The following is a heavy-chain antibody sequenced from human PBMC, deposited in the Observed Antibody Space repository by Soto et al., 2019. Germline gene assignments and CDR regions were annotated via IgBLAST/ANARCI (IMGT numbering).Heavy chain of an antibody. CDR2: VYWNTDR. Sequence: QITLKESGPTLVKPTQTLTLTCTLSGFSLTTREVGVSGIRQPPGKALEWLALVYWNTDRRYSPSLESSLTITKDTSKNQVVLRMTNMVPVHTVTYYCAHKGSSSFGWFDPWGQGTPVTVSS. CDR1: GFSLTTREVG. D-gene: IGHD6-6*01. V-gene: IGHV2-5*01. CDR3: AHKGSSSFGWFDP. J-gene: IGHJ5*02.